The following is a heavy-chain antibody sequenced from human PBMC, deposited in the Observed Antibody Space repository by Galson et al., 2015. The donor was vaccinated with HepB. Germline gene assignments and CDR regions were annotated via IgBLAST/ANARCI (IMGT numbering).Heavy chain of an antibody. Sequence: SLRLSCAASGFSVNDTHMCWGRQAPGKGLEWVSVVHGNGDIYYADSVKGRFSTSRDIRMNTLSLHMKSLRAEDTAMYYCASFGGSYIGGWGQGTLVTVSS. CDR1: GFSVNDTH. D-gene: IGHD3-16*01. CDR2: VHGNGDI. V-gene: IGHV3-53*01. CDR3: ASFGGSYIGG. J-gene: IGHJ4*02.